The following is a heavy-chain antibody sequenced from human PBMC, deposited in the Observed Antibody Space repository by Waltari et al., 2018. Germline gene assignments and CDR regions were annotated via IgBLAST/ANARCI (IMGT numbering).Heavy chain of an antibody. V-gene: IGHV1-2*02. Sequence: QVQLVQSETELRKPGASVTVSCKASGYTFRFTGFHIPRVPPAPGQGLEWRGRINPDSGNTDYAQKFQGRVTMTRDTSVTTAYMDLTTLTSDDTAVYYCARGGGLPLDFWGQGTLVIVSA. CDR2: INPDSGNT. J-gene: IGHJ4*02. CDR1: GYTFRFTGFH. CDR3: ARGGGLPLDF. D-gene: IGHD3-3*01.